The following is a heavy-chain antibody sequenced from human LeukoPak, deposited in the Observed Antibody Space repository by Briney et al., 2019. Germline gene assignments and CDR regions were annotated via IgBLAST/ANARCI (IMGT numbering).Heavy chain of an antibody. CDR2: INSDGRST. D-gene: IGHD1-26*01. V-gene: IGHV3-74*01. CDR1: RFTFSSYW. CDR3: ARDLGGSYSSDVFDI. Sequence: GGSLRLSCAPSRFTFSSYWMHWVPQAPGTGLVWGSHINSDGRSTSSAHSAKGRFTLSTDNAKNALYLQMNSLRAEDTAVYYCARDLGGSYSSDVFDIWGQGTMVSVSS. J-gene: IGHJ3*02.